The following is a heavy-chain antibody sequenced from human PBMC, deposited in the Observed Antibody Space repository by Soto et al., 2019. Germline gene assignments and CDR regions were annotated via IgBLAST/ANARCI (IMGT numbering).Heavy chain of an antibody. D-gene: IGHD6-19*01. CDR1: GGSISSSSYY. CDR2: IYYSRST. V-gene: IGHV4-39*01. CDR3: AGSGGIAVAGYDY. J-gene: IGHJ4*02. Sequence: QLQLQASGPGLVKPSETLSLTCTVSGGSISSSSYYWGWIRQPPGKGLEWIGSIYYSRSTYYNPSLKSRVTISVDTAKYRCSLKLSSVTAADTAVYYCAGSGGIAVAGYDYWGQGTLVTVSS.